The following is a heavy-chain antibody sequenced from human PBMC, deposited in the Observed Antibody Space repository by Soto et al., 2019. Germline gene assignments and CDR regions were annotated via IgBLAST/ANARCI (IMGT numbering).Heavy chain of an antibody. D-gene: IGHD2-21*02. V-gene: IGHV1-46*01. Sequence: QVQLMQSGAEVKKPGASVKVSCKASGDTFTDYYIHWVRQAPGQGLEWMGTVNPSGGHTTYAQHFMGRVTKTGDTSTCNSNVEMTCLTADDPAISYCAREGHVVVVTVALDYWGQGTLGSDSS. CDR2: VNPSGGHT. J-gene: IGHJ4*02. CDR1: GDTFTDYY. CDR3: AREGHVVVVTVALDY.